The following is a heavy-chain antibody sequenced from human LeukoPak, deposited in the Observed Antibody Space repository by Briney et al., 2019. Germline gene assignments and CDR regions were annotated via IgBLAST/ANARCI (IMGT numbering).Heavy chain of an antibody. CDR2: ISGSGGST. V-gene: IGHV3-23*01. CDR3: AKAVPSSYSRWYFDY. Sequence: GGSLRLSCAASGFTFSSYGMSWVRQAPGKGLEWVSAISGSGGSTYYADSVKGRFTISRDNSKNTLYLQMNSLRAEDTAVYYCAKAVPSSYSRWYFDYWGQGTLVTVSS. D-gene: IGHD6-13*01. J-gene: IGHJ4*02. CDR1: GFTFSSYG.